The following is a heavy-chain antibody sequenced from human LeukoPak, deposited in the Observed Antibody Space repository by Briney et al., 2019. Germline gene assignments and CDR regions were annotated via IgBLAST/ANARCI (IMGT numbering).Heavy chain of an antibody. Sequence: PGGSLRLSCAASGFTFSSYGMHWVRQAPGKGLEWVAVISYDGSNKNYADSVKGRFTISRDNSKNTLYLQMNSLRAEDTAVYYCARAVTTTHFDYWGQGTLVTVSS. V-gene: IGHV3-30*03. D-gene: IGHD1-1*01. CDR2: ISYDGSNK. CDR3: ARAVTTTHFDY. CDR1: GFTFSSYG. J-gene: IGHJ4*02.